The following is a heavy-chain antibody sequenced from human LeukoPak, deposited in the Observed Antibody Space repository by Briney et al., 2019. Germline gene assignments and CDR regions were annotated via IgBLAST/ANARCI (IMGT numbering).Heavy chain of an antibody. CDR2: IRSKAYGGTT. J-gene: IGHJ4*02. V-gene: IGHV3-49*03. Sequence: GGSLRLSCTASGFTFGDYAISWFRQAPGKGLEWVGFIRSKAYGGTTEYAASVKGRFTISRDDSKSIAYLQTNSLKTEDTAVYYCTGEVWSRYLDYWGQGTLVTVSS. CDR1: GFTFGDYA. D-gene: IGHD3-3*01. CDR3: TGEVWSRYLDY.